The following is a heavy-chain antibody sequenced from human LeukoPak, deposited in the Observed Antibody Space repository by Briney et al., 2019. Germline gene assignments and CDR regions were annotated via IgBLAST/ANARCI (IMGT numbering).Heavy chain of an antibody. CDR3: ARGAGNRYFDWFGDY. D-gene: IGHD3-9*01. CDR2: ISSSSSYI. J-gene: IGHJ4*02. Sequence: GGSLRLSCAASGFTFSSYSMNWVRQAPGKGLEWVSSISSSSSYIYYADSVKGRFTISRDNSKNTLYLQMNSLRAEDTAVYYCARGAGNRYFDWFGDYWGQGTLVTVSS. CDR1: GFTFSSYS. V-gene: IGHV3-21*01.